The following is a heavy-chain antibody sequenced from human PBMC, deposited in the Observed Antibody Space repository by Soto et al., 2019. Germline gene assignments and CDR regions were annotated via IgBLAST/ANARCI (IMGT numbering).Heavy chain of an antibody. CDR2: INHSGST. D-gene: IGHD4-4*01. Sequence: SETLSLTCAVYGGSFSGYYWSWIRQPPGKGLEWIGEINHSGSTNYNPSLKSRVTISVDTSKNQFSLKLSSVTAADTAVYYCARLQSYYYYGMDAWGQGTAVTVS. CDR3: ARLQSYYYYGMDA. J-gene: IGHJ6*02. V-gene: IGHV4-34*01. CDR1: GGSFSGYY.